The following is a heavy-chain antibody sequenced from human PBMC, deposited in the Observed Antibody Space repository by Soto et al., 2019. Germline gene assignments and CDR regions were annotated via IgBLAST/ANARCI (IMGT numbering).Heavy chain of an antibody. D-gene: IGHD3-10*01. J-gene: IGHJ6*02. Sequence: GGSLRLSCAASGFTFSSYAMHWVRQAPGKGLEWVAVISYDGSNKYYADSVKGRFTISRDNSKNTLYLQMNSLRAEDTAVYYCARSGVTMVRGVISYYGMDVWRQGTTVTVSS. CDR3: ARSGVTMVRGVISYYGMDV. CDR1: GFTFSSYA. CDR2: ISYDGSNK. V-gene: IGHV3-30-3*01.